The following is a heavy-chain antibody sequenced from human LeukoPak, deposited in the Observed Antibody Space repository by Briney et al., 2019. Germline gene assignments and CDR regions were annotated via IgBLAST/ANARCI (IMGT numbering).Heavy chain of an antibody. V-gene: IGHV4-59*02. CDR2: IYYSGST. CDR3: ARVPLRDCSSTSCLRYFYMDV. D-gene: IGHD2-2*01. CDR1: GGSVSSYY. Sequence: SETLSLTCTVSGGSVSSYYWSWIRQPPGKGLEWIGYIYYSGSTNYNPSLKSRVTISVDTSKNQFSLKLSSVTAADTAVYYCARVPLRDCSSTSCLRYFYMDVWGKGTTVTVS. J-gene: IGHJ6*03.